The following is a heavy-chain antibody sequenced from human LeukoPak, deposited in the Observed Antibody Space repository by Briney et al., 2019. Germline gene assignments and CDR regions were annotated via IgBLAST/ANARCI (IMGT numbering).Heavy chain of an antibody. CDR1: GGSFSGYY. J-gene: IGHJ3*02. CDR3: ARGLRRDGYNSDAFDI. V-gene: IGHV4-34*01. Sequence: SETLSRTCAVYGGSFSGYYWSWIRQPPGKGLEWIGEINHSGSTNYNPSLKSRVTISVDTSKNQFSLKLSSVTAADTAVYYCARGLRRDGYNSDAFDIWGQGTMVTVSS. CDR2: INHSGST. D-gene: IGHD5-24*01.